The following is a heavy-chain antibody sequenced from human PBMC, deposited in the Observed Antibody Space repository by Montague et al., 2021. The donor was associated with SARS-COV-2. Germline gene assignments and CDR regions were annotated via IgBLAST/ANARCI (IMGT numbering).Heavy chain of an antibody. D-gene: IGHD1-26*01. J-gene: IGHJ4*02. V-gene: IGHV2-5*02. CDR3: VHRHPPEARGRYYYFDY. CDR1: GFSLTTSGVA. CDR2: IFWDDDK. Sequence: PALVKPTQTLTLTCAVSGFSLTTSGVAVGWIRQPPGKALEWLALIFWDDDKRYSPSLRSRLTISKDTPKNQVVLTVTNMDPVDTATYYCVHRHPPEARGRYYYFDYWGQGTLVTVSS.